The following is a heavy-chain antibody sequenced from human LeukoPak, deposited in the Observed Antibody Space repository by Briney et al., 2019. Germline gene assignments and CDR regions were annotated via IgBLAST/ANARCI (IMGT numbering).Heavy chain of an antibody. J-gene: IGHJ4*02. V-gene: IGHV3-48*01. D-gene: IGHD3-3*01. CDR2: ISGSSDSI. CDR3: AREFLKY. CDR1: GFTFSTYS. Sequence: GGSLRLSCAVSGFTFSTYSMNWVRQAPGKGLEWISYISGSSDSIHYADSVKGRFTISRDNAKNSVYLQMSSLRVEDTAVYYCAREFLKYWGLGTLVTVSS.